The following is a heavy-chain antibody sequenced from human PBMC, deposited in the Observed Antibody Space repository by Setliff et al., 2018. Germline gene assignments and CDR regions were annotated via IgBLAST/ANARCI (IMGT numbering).Heavy chain of an antibody. V-gene: IGHV3-72*01. D-gene: IGHD1-1*01. J-gene: IGHJ4*02. Sequence: GGSLRLSCAASEFTFNKYWMTWVRQAPGKGLEWVGRTKDKDKSYTTEYAASVQGRFTVSRDGSANSLFLHMNNLKTEDTAVYYCAREHTSDWKFDYWGPGTLVTVSS. CDR2: TKDKDKSYTT. CDR3: AREHTSDWKFDY. CDR1: EFTFNKYW.